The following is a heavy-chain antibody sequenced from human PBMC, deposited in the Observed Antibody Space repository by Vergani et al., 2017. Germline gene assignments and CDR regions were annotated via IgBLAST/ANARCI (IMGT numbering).Heavy chain of an antibody. CDR1: GFSLTTVGVG. Sequence: QITLKESGPTLVKPTQTLTLTCTFSGFSLTTVGVGVGWIRQPPGKALELLALTYWNDDERYSQSLKTRLRITKDTSKNLVVLTMNNMDPVDTATYYCAHLHCGSSCYGRHFQNWGQGTLVTVSS. J-gene: IGHJ1*01. CDR3: AHLHCGSSCYGRHFQN. V-gene: IGHV2-5*01. CDR2: TYWNDDE. D-gene: IGHD2-21*01.